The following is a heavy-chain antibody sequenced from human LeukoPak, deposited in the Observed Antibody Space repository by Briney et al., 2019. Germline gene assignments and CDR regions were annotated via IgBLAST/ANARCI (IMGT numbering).Heavy chain of an antibody. Sequence: SSETLSLTCTVSGGSISSGSYYWSWIRQPPGKGLEWIGYIYYSGSTYYNPSLKSRVTISVDTSKNQFSLKLSSVTAADTAVYYCARRSIAVAGSDYWGQGTLVTVSS. CDR2: IYYSGST. J-gene: IGHJ4*02. CDR1: GGSISSGSYY. D-gene: IGHD6-19*01. V-gene: IGHV4-30-4*08. CDR3: ARRSIAVAGSDY.